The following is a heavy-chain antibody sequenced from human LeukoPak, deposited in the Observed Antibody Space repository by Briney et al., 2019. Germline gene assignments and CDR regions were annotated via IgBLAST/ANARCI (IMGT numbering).Heavy chain of an antibody. J-gene: IGHJ6*03. V-gene: IGHV4-61*02. CDR2: IYTSGST. Sequence: PSETLSLTCTVSGGSISSGSYYWSWIRQPAGKGLEWIGRIYTSGSTNYNPSLKSRVTISVDTSKNQFSLKLSSVTAADTAVYYCARDGVERGYYYYMDVWGKGTTVTVSS. CDR3: ARDGVERGYYYYMDV. CDR1: GGSISSGSYY. D-gene: IGHD2-15*01.